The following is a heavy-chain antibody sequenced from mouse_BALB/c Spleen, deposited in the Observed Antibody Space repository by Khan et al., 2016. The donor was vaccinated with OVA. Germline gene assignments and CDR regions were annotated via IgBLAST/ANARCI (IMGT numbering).Heavy chain of an antibody. J-gene: IGHJ2*01. CDR2: LSYSGST. V-gene: IGHV3-2*02. Sequence: EVQLQESGPGLVKPSQSLSLTCTVTGYSITSGYGWNWIRQLPGNLLEWMGYLSYSGSTNNNPSLKSRISITRDTSKNQFFLQLNSVTTEDTATYYCARTARIKYWGQGTTLTVSS. D-gene: IGHD1-2*01. CDR1: GYSITSGYG. CDR3: ARTARIKY.